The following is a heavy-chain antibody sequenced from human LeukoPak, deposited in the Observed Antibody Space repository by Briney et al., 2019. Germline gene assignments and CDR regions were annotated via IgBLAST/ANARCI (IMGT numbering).Heavy chain of an antibody. J-gene: IGHJ4*02. CDR1: GFTFNNYE. D-gene: IGHD4-17*01. CDR3: ARHSFCDYEFWFDY. V-gene: IGHV3-48*03. Sequence: GGSLRLFCAASGFTFNNYEMNWVRQAPGKGLEWVSYISSSGSTIYYADSVKGRFTISRDNAKNSLYLQMNSLRAEDTAVYYCARHSFCDYEFWFDYWGQGTLVTVSS. CDR2: ISSSGSTI.